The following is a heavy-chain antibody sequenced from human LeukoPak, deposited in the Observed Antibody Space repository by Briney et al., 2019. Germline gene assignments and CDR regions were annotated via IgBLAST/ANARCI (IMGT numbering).Heavy chain of an antibody. V-gene: IGHV4-34*01. CDR3: ARGRHDITMIVVVLTSVSYYLDV. D-gene: IGHD3-22*01. CDR1: GGSFSGYH. Sequence: SETLSLTCAVYGGSFSGYHWTWIRQSPGKGLEWIGDINPSGSTYYNPSLKSRLTISVDTSKNQFSLNLRSVTAADTAVYYCARGRHDITMIVVVLTSVSYYLDVWGKGTTVTVS. CDR2: INPSGST. J-gene: IGHJ6*03.